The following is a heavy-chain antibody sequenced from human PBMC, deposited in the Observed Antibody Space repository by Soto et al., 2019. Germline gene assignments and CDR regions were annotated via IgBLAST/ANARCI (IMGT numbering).Heavy chain of an antibody. CDR1: GFSLSTSGMC. J-gene: IGHJ3*02. CDR3: ARMSDYYDSSGYYGASAFDI. D-gene: IGHD3-22*01. CDR2: IDWDDDK. Sequence: SGPTLVNPTQTLTLTCTFSGFSLSTSGMCVSWIRQPPGKALEWLALIDWDDDKYYSTSLKTRLTISKDTSKNQVVLTMTNMDPVDTATYYCARMSDYYDSSGYYGASAFDIWGQGTMVTVSS. V-gene: IGHV2-70*01.